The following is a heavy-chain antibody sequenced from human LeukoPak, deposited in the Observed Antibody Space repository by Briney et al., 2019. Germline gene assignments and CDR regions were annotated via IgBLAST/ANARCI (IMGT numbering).Heavy chain of an antibody. V-gene: IGHV4-59*01. CDR3: AKGGSYWYFDL. J-gene: IGHJ2*01. Sequence: PSETLSLTCTVSGGSISSYYWSWIRQPPGKGLEGIGYIYYSGSTNYNPSLKSRVTISVDTSKNQFSLKLSSVTAADTAVYYCAKGGSYWYFDLWGRGTLVTVSS. D-gene: IGHD1-26*01. CDR2: IYYSGST. CDR1: GGSISSYY.